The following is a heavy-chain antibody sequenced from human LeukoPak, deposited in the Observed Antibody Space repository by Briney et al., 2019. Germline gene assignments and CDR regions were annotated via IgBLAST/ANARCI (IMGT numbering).Heavy chain of an antibody. J-gene: IGHJ5*02. CDR1: GFTFSSYS. CDR2: ISSSSSTI. V-gene: IGHV3-48*04. D-gene: IGHD1-7*01. CDR3: ARELTGTTFDP. Sequence: GGSLRLSCAASGFTFSSYSMNWVRQAPGKGLEWVSYISSSSSTIYYADSVKGRFTISRDNAKNSLYLLMNSLRAEDTAVYYCARELTGTTFDPWGQGTLVTVSS.